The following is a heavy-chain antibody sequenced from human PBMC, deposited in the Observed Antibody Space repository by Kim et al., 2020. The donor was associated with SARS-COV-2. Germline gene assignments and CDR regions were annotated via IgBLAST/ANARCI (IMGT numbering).Heavy chain of an antibody. CDR3: ASISWNPIPDY. CDR1: GFTFSDYY. Sequence: GGSLRLSCAASGFTFSDYYMSWIRQAPGKGLEWVSYISSSGSTIYYADSVKGRFTISRDNAKNSLYLQMNSLRAEDTAVYYCASISWNPIPDYWGQGTLVTVSS. CDR2: ISSSGSTI. D-gene: IGHD1-1*01. V-gene: IGHV3-11*01. J-gene: IGHJ4*02.